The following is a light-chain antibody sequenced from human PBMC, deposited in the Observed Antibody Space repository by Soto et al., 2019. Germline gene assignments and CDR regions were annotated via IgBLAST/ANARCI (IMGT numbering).Light chain of an antibody. V-gene: IGLV1-44*01. J-gene: IGLJ2*01. Sequence: HSVLTQPPSASGTPGQRVTISCSGSSSNIGVNTVNWYQHLPGTAPKLLIFSNLQRPSGVPDRFSGSKSGTSASLAISGLQSEDEADYYCATWDDSLTGPVFGGGTKITVL. CDR2: SNL. CDR3: ATWDDSLTGPV. CDR1: SSNIGVNT.